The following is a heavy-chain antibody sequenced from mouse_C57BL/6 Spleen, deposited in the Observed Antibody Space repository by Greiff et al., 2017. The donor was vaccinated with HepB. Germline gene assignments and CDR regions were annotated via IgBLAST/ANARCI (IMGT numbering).Heavy chain of an antibody. Sequence: QSCKASGYTFTSYWMHWVKQRPGRGLEWIGRIDPNSGGTKYNEKFKSKATLTVDKPSSTAYMQLSSLTSEDSAVYYCARWIYGKDWYFDVWGTGTTVTVSS. V-gene: IGHV1-72*01. CDR1: GYTFTSYW. CDR2: IDPNSGGT. CDR3: ARWIYGKDWYFDV. D-gene: IGHD2-1*01. J-gene: IGHJ1*03.